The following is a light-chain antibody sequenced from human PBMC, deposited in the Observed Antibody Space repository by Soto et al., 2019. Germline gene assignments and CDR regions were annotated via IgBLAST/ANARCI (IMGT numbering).Light chain of an antibody. J-gene: IGKJ4*01. CDR2: NAS. Sequence: EIVLTQSPATLYLSPGERATLSCRASQDISIYLAWYQQKPGQPPRLLIFNASNRATGIPARFSGSGSGTDFTFTISSLGPEDFAVYYCQQRYNWPPLTFGGGTTVEIK. V-gene: IGKV3-11*01. CDR3: QQRYNWPPLT. CDR1: QDISIY.